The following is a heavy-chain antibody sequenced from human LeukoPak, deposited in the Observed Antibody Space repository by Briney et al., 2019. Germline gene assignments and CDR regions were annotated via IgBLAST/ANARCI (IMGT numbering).Heavy chain of an antibody. CDR2: IGGGGYTT. V-gene: IGHV3-23*01. Sequence: PGGSLRLSCVASGLTFGNYGMNWVRQAPGKGLEWVSSIGGGGYTTYYADSVRGRFTISRDNSKSSMYLQMSSLRAEDTAIYYCAEVESSYCRIWGQGTLVTVSS. D-gene: IGHD3-10*01. CDR1: GLTFGNYG. CDR3: AEVESSYCRI. J-gene: IGHJ4*02.